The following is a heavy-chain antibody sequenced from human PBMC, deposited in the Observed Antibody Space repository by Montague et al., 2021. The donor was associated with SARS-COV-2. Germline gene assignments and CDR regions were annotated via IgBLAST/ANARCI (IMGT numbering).Heavy chain of an antibody. CDR3: ARRPSSGCSFDY. Sequence: SETLSLTCTVSAGSINNHYWSWIRQNPGKELEWIAYVYFSGTASYNPSPTSRVTISVDTSRNQLSLQLTSVTAADTAVYYCARRPSSGCSFDYWGQGTQVSVSS. CDR1: AGSINNHY. V-gene: IGHV4-59*08. J-gene: IGHJ4*02. D-gene: IGHD6-19*01. CDR2: VYFSGTA.